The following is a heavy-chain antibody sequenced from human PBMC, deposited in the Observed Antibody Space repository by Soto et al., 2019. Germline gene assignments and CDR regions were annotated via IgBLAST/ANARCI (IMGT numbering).Heavy chain of an antibody. CDR2: ILYSEKN. CDR3: VREWGTTLRMDV. Sequence: SETLSLTCSVSGASITSGVSYWTWIRQHPGKGLEWIGNILYSEKNYYNPSLKSRVTISLDTSKNQFSLKVNSVTAADTAVYYCVREWGTTLRMDVWGEGTTVTVSS. J-gene: IGHJ6*04. CDR1: GASITSGVSY. V-gene: IGHV4-31*03. D-gene: IGHD3-16*01.